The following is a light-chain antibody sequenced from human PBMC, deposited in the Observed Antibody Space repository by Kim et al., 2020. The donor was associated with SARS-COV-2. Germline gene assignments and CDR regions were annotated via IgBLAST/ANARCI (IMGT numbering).Light chain of an antibody. V-gene: IGLV1-44*01. J-gene: IGLJ3*02. CDR3: AVWDDILSSPV. CDR1: SSNIGKNT. Sequence: QSVVTQPPSASVTPGQRVTISCSGSSSNIGKNTVNWFQQFPGTAPKLLISAYDQRPSGIPDRFSGSKSGTSASLVISGLQSEDEADYYCAVWDDILSSPVFGGGTQLTVL. CDR2: AYD.